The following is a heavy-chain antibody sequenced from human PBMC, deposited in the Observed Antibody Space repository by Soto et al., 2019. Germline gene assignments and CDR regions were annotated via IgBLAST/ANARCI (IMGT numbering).Heavy chain of an antibody. D-gene: IGHD3-16*01. V-gene: IGHV2-5*01. J-gene: IGHJ4*02. CDR3: APRGGPTVGLYYFDY. Sequence: SGPTLVNPTQTLTLTCTFSGFSLSTTGVGVSWIRQPPGKALEWLALIYWHDDERYSPSLKSRLTITKDTSKNQVVLTMTNMAPVDTATSYCAPRGGPTVGLYYFDYWGQGALVTV. CDR1: GFSLSTTGVG. CDR2: IYWHDDE.